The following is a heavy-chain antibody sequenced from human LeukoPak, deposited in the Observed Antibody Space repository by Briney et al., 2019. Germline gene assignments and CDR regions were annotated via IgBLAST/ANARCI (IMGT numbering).Heavy chain of an antibody. V-gene: IGHV3-21*01. Sequence: GGSLRLSCAGSGFSFSYYAINWVRQAPGKGLEWVSSITSSSDYIYYADSVKGRFTISRDNAKNLLYLQMNSLRAEDTAVYYCARDYPYSYYMNVWGNGTTVTVSS. CDR1: GFSFSYYA. CDR3: ARDYPYSYYMNV. D-gene: IGHD4-11*01. CDR2: ITSSSDYI. J-gene: IGHJ6*03.